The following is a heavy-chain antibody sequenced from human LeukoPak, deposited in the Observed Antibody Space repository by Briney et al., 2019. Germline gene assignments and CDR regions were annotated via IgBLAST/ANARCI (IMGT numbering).Heavy chain of an antibody. CDR1: GGTFSSYA. CDR2: INAGNGNT. Sequence: ASVKVSCKASGGTFSSYAISWVRQAPGQRLEWMGWINAGNGNTKYSQKFQGRVTITRDTSASTAYMELSSLRSEDTAVYYCARDREHLAYYYGMDVWGQGTTVTVSS. CDR3: ARDREHLAYYYGMDV. J-gene: IGHJ6*02. V-gene: IGHV1-3*01. D-gene: IGHD2-21*01.